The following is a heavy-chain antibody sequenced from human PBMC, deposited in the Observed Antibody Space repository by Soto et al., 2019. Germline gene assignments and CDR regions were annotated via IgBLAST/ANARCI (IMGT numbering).Heavy chain of an antibody. J-gene: IGHJ6*02. D-gene: IGHD3-22*01. CDR1: GYSFTSYW. CDR3: ARTVYYYDSSGPTDNDMDV. Sequence: PGESLKISCKGSGYSFTSYWISWVRQMPGKGLEWMGRIDPSDSYTNYSPSFQGHVTISADKSISTACLQWSSLKASDTAMYYCARTVYYYDSSGPTDNDMDVWGQGTTVTVSS. CDR2: IDPSDSYT. V-gene: IGHV5-10-1*01.